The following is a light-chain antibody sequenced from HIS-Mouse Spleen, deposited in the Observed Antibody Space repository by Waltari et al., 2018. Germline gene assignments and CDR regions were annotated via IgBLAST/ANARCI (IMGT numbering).Light chain of an antibody. Sequence: QSALTQPRSVSGSPGPSVTISCTGTSSDVGGYHSVSWYHQHPGKAPTLMIYDVSKRPSGVPDRFSGSKSGNTASLTISGLQAEDEADYYCCSYAGSYTGVFGTGTKVTVL. CDR3: CSYAGSYTGV. CDR1: SSDVGGYHS. J-gene: IGLJ1*01. CDR2: DVS. V-gene: IGLV2-11*01.